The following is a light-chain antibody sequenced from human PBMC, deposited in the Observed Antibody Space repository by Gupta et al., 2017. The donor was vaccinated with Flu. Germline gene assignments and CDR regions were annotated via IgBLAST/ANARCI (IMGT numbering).Light chain of an antibody. CDR3: QQDSSTPWT. Sequence: SLGGRATINCKSSQSVLYSSNNKNYLAWYQQKPGQPPKLLIYWASTRESGVPDRFSGSGSGTDFTLTISSLQAEDVAVYYCQQDSSTPWTFGQGTKVEIK. V-gene: IGKV4-1*01. J-gene: IGKJ1*01. CDR2: WAS. CDR1: QSVLYSSNNKNY.